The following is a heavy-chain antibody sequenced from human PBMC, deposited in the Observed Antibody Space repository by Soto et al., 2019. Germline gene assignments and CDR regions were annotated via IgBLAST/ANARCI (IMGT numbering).Heavy chain of an antibody. J-gene: IGHJ5*02. V-gene: IGHV2-5*02. CDR3: AHREVWSGYYTYDWFDP. Sequence: GSGPTLVNPTQTLTLTCTFSGFPLSTSGVGVGWIRQPPGKALEWLALIYWDDDKRYSPSLKSRLTITKDTSKNQVVLTMTNMDPVDTATYYCAHREVWSGYYTYDWFDPWGKGTLVTVSS. D-gene: IGHD3-3*01. CDR1: GFPLSTSGVG. CDR2: IYWDDDK.